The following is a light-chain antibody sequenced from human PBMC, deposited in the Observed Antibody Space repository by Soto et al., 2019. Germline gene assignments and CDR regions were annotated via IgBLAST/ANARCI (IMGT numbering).Light chain of an antibody. CDR1: SSDVGGYNF. J-gene: IGLJ1*01. CDR3: ISYTSDDVRYV. Sequence: QSVLTQPASVFGSPGQSITISCTGTSSDVGGYNFVSWYQQHPGKAPKLMIYEVSNRPSGVSNRFSGSKSGNTASLTISGLQSEDEADYYCISYTSDDVRYVFGTGTKVTVL. V-gene: IGLV2-14*03. CDR2: EVS.